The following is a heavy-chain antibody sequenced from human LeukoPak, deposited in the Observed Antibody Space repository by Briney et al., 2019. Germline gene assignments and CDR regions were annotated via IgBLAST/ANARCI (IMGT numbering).Heavy chain of an antibody. CDR3: ARDVIAAAGMDYFDY. J-gene: IGHJ4*02. CDR2: IYTSGST. Sequence: SETLSLTCNVSGGSIRGYYWSWIRQPAGKGLEWIGRIYTSGSTNYNPSLKSRVTISVDTSKNQFSLKLSSVTAADTAVYYCARDVIAAAGMDYFDYWGQGTLVTVSS. V-gene: IGHV4-4*07. CDR1: GGSIRGYY. D-gene: IGHD6-13*01.